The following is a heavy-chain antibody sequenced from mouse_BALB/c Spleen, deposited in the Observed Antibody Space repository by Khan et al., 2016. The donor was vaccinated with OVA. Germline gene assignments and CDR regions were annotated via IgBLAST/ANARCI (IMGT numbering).Heavy chain of an antibody. J-gene: IGHJ1*01. D-gene: IGHD2-1*01. Sequence: QVQLKESGPAMVAPSQSLSITCTVSGFSLTSYGVHWVRQPPGKGLEWLGVIWAGGSTNYNSALMSRLSISKDNSKSQVFLKMNGLQTDDTAMYYCDRYYGNYGWYFDVWGAGTTVTVSS. CDR2: IWAGGST. CDR1: GFSLTSYG. CDR3: DRYYGNYGWYFDV. V-gene: IGHV2-9*02.